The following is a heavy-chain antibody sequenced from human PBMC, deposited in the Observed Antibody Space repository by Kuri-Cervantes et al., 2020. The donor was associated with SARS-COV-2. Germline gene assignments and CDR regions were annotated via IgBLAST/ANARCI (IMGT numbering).Heavy chain of an antibody. J-gene: IGHJ6*02. CDR1: GFTFSSYR. CDR2: ISSSSSYI. D-gene: IGHD3-3*01. CDR3: ARDANRITIFGVVIRPGVGDV. Sequence: GGSLRLSCAASGFTFSSYRMNWVRQAPGKGLEWVSSISSSSSYIYYADSVKGRFTITRDNAKNSLYLQMHSLRAENTAVYYCARDANRITIFGVVIRPGVGDVWGQGTTVTVSS. V-gene: IGHV3-21*01.